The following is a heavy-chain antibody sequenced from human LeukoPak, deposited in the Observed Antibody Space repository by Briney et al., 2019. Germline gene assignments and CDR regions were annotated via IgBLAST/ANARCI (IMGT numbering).Heavy chain of an antibody. V-gene: IGHV4-59*08. CDR1: SGSIRNDY. CDR3: ARQTPKTSYYNGMDV. D-gene: IGHD4-23*01. J-gene: IGHJ6*02. Sequence: SETLSLTCTVSSGSIRNDYWGRIRQPPGKGLEWIGDIYHSGRTSYNPSLKSRVTMSVDTSKNQFSLKLSSVTAADTAVYYCARQTPKTSYYNGMDVWGPGTTVIVSS. CDR2: IYHSGRT.